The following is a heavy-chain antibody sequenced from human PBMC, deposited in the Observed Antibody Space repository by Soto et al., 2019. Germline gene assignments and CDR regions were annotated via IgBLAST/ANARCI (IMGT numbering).Heavy chain of an antibody. CDR1: GYTFTSYG. J-gene: IGHJ5*02. CDR2: ISAYNGNT. D-gene: IGHD1-26*01. V-gene: IGHV1-18*01. Sequence: QVQLVQSGAEVKKPGASVKVSCKASGYTFTSYGISWVRQAPGQGLEWMGRISAYNGNTNYAQKLQGRVTMTTDTSTITAYMGLRSLRSDDTAVYYCARVVGALGHWFDPWGQGTLVTVSS. CDR3: ARVVGALGHWFDP.